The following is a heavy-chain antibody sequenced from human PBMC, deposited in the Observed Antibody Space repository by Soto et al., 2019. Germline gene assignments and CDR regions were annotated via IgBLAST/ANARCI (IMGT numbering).Heavy chain of an antibody. CDR3: ARDAGRSIAMVRGLISD. CDR1: GFTFSSYG. J-gene: IGHJ4*02. V-gene: IGHV3-33*01. D-gene: IGHD3-10*01. Sequence: QVQLVESGGGVVQPGRSLRLSCVASGFTFSSYGMHWVRQAPGKGLEWVAGIWYDGSNKYYADSVKGRFTISRDNCKNSLELKMNSLGAEATAVYYCARDAGRSIAMVRGLISDWGQGTLVTVSS. CDR2: IWYDGSNK.